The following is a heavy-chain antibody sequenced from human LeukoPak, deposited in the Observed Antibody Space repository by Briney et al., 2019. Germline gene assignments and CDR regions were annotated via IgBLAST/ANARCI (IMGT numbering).Heavy chain of an antibody. CDR3: ARGLIADGYNT. J-gene: IGHJ5*02. CDR1: GFTFSTYS. D-gene: IGHD5-24*01. Sequence: GGSLRLSCAASGFTFSTYSMNWVRQAPGKGLEWIGSISSSSSYIYYPPSVKGRFPIHRDNAKTSLYLHMNRLRAEDTAVYYCARGLIADGYNTWGQATLVTVSS. CDR2: ISSSSSYI. V-gene: IGHV3-21*01.